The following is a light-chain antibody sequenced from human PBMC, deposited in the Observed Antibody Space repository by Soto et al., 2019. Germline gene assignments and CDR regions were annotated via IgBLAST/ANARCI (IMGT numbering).Light chain of an antibody. J-gene: IGLJ2*01. V-gene: IGLV1-40*01. CDR1: SSNIGAGYD. CDR3: QSYDTSLSAVL. Sequence: QSVLTQPPSVSGAPGQRVAISCTGSSSNIGAGYDVHWYQQLPGTAPKLLIYGNTNRPSGVPDRFSGSKSGTTASLAITGLQAEDEADHYCQSYDTSLSAVLFGGGTKLTVL. CDR2: GNT.